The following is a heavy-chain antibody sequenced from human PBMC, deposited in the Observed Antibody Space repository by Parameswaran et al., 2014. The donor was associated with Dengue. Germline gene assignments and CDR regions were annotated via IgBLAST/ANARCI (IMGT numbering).Heavy chain of an antibody. V-gene: IGHV1-18*04. J-gene: IGHJ4*02. CDR2: ISVYHGYT. CDR3: AREGVGDFWSGTGFDN. Sequence: PGASVKVSCKASGYTFTNHAISWVRQAPGQGLEWLGWISVYHGYTNYAQNLQGRVRVTTDTSTTTAYMELRNLRSDDTAVYFCAREGVGDFWSGTGFDNWGQGTLVTVSS. CDR1: GYTFTNHA. D-gene: IGHD3-3*01.